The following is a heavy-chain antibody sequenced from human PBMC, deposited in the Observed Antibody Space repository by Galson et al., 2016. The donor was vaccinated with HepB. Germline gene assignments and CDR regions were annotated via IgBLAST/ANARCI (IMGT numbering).Heavy chain of an antibody. CDR1: GGSFSGYY. D-gene: IGHD6-13*01. CDR2: INHSGST. CDR3: ARQPIAAAAWFDP. V-gene: IGHV4-34*01. Sequence: ETLSLTCAVYGGSFSGYYWSWIRQPPGKGLEWIGEINHSGSTNYNPSLKSRVTISVDTSKNQFSLKLSSVTAADTTVYYCARQPIAAAAWFDPWGQGTLVTVSS. J-gene: IGHJ5*02.